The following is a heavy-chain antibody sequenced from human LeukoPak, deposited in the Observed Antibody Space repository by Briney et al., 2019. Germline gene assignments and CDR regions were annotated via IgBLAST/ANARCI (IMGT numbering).Heavy chain of an antibody. Sequence: PSETLSLTCAVYGGSFSGYYWSWIRQPPGKGLEWIGEINHSGSTSYNPSLKSRVTISVDTSKNQFSLKLSSVTAADTAVYYCARGRKSSIAGYYFDYWGQGTLVTVSS. D-gene: IGHD6-6*01. CDR2: INHSGST. J-gene: IGHJ4*02. CDR3: ARGRKSSIAGYYFDY. V-gene: IGHV4-34*01. CDR1: GGSFSGYY.